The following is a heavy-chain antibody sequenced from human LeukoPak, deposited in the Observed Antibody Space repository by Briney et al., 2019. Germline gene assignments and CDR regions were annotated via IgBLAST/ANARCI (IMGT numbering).Heavy chain of an antibody. Sequence: SETLSLTCTVSGGSISSSSYYWGWNRQPPGKGLEWIVFIYYSASTYYNPSLKSPITISVSTYQNQLSPSLSSVAAADTAVYYCGRPPNGDARGYFDYWGEGPVV. D-gene: IGHD4-17*01. CDR1: GGSISSSSYY. CDR2: IYYSAST. J-gene: IGHJ4*02. CDR3: GRPPNGDARGYFDY. V-gene: IGHV4-39*01.